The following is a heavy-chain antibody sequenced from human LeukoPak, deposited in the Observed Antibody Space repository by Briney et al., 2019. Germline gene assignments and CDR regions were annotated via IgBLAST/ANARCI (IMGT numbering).Heavy chain of an antibody. J-gene: IGHJ3*02. Sequence: AGESLKISCKGSGYSFTSYWIGWVRQMPGKGLGWMGVIYPGDSDTRYSPSFQGQVTISADKSISSAYLQWSSLKASDTAMYYCARRRTSRAFDIWGQGTMVTVSS. CDR3: ARRRTSRAFDI. CDR2: IYPGDSDT. CDR1: GYSFTSYW. V-gene: IGHV5-51*01.